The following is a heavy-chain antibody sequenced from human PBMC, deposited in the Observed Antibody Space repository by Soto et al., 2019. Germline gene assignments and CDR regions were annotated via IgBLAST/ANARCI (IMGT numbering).Heavy chain of an antibody. Sequence: QVQLVQSGAEVKKPGASVKVSCKASGYTFTSYAMHWVRQAPGQRLEWMGWINAGNGNTKYSQKFQGRVTITRDTSASTAYMGLSSLRSEDTAVYYCARFRAVADYYYGMDVWGQGTTVTVSS. D-gene: IGHD6-19*01. CDR1: GYTFTSYA. CDR2: INAGNGNT. CDR3: ARFRAVADYYYGMDV. V-gene: IGHV1-3*01. J-gene: IGHJ6*02.